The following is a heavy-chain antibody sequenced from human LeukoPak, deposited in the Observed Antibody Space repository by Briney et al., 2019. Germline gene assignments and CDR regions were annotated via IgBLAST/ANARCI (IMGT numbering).Heavy chain of an antibody. V-gene: IGHV1-8*01. CDR1: GDTFTSYD. Sequence: ASVKVSCKASGDTFTSYDINWVRQATGQGLEWMGWMKPKSGNTGYAQKFQGRVTMTRNTSITTAYMELSSLRSEDTAVYYCVRVFNGYSLWGQGTLVTVSS. J-gene: IGHJ4*02. CDR2: MKPKSGNT. CDR3: VRVFNGYSL. D-gene: IGHD6-13*01.